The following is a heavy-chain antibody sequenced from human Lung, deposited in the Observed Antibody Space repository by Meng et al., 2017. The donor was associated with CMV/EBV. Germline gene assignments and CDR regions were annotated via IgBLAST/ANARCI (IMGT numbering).Heavy chain of an antibody. CDR1: GYSFTTYA. Sequence: VHCVRTGAEVKKRGASFKVSCKASGYSFTTYAMHWVRQAPGQRLEWMGWINAGNGNTKYSEKFQSRVTITRDTAASTAYMELSSLRSEDTAVYYCARTGCSSSSCYDYWGQGTLVTVSS. CDR3: ARTGCSSSSCYDY. J-gene: IGHJ4*02. V-gene: IGHV1-3*01. D-gene: IGHD2-2*01. CDR2: INAGNGNT.